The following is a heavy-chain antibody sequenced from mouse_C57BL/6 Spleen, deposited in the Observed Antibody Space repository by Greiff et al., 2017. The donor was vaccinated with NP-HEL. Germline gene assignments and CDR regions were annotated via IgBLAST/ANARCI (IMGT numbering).Heavy chain of an antibody. V-gene: IGHV3-6*01. CDR2: ISYDGSN. Sequence: DVKLQESGPGLVKPSQSLSLTCSVTGYSITSGYYWNWIRQFPGNKLEWMGYISYDGSNNYNPSLKNRISITRDTSKNQFFLKLNSVTTEDTATYYCARWGGYPYYAMDYWGQGTSVTVSS. J-gene: IGHJ4*01. CDR3: ARWGGYPYYAMDY. D-gene: IGHD2-2*01. CDR1: GYSITSGYY.